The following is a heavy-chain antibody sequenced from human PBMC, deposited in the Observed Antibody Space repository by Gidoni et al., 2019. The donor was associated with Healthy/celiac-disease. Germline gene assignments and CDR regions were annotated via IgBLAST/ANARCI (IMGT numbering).Heavy chain of an antibody. Sequence: EVQLVESGGGLVQPAGSLRLSCAASGFTFSSYEMNWVRQAPGKGLEGVSYISSSGSTIYYADSVKGRFTISRDNAKNSLYPQMNSLRAEDTAVYYCARDQSSSLYDSSPYFDYWGQGTLVTVSS. D-gene: IGHD3-22*01. CDR1: GFTFSSYE. CDR3: ARDQSSSLYDSSPYFDY. CDR2: ISSSGSTI. J-gene: IGHJ4*02. V-gene: IGHV3-48*03.